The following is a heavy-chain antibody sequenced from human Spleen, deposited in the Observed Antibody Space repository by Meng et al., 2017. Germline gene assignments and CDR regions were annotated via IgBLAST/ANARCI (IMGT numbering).Heavy chain of an antibody. CDR3: TRDGYLDCSRTNCFDY. Sequence: QVQLVQFGAEVKKPGASVKVSCKASGYTFTSYAMHWVRQAPGQGLEWMGWIDTKTGHPTYAQGFTGRLVFSLDTSVSTTYLQISGLKAADTAVYYCTRDGYLDCSRTNCFDYWGQGALVTVSS. D-gene: IGHD2-2*01. J-gene: IGHJ4*02. CDR1: GYTFTSYA. CDR2: IDTKTGHP. V-gene: IGHV7-4-1*02.